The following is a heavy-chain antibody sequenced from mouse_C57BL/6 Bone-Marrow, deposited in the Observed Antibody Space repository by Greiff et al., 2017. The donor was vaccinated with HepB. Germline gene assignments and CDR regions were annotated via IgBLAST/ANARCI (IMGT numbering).Heavy chain of an antibody. Sequence: QVQLQQSGAELVKPGASVKISCKASGYTFTDYYINWVKQRPGQGLEWIGKIGPGSGSTYYNEKFKGKATLTADKSSSTAYMQLSSLTSEDSAVYSCAILITTVVATGFDYGCQGTTLTVSS. CDR3: AILITTVVATGFDY. CDR2: IGPGSGST. V-gene: IGHV1-77*01. CDR1: GYTFTDYY. J-gene: IGHJ2*01. D-gene: IGHD1-1*01.